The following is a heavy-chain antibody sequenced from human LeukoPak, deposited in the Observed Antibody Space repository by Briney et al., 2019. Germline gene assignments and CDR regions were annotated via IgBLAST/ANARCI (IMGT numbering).Heavy chain of an antibody. CDR2: ISYDGSNK. J-gene: IGHJ4*02. CDR3: ATHLTGDRYYFDY. V-gene: IGHV3-30*04. CDR1: GFTFSSYA. D-gene: IGHD7-27*01. Sequence: PGGSLRLSCAASGFTFSSYAMSWVRQAPGKGLEWVAVISYDGSNKYYADSVKGRFTISRDNSKNTLYLQMNSLRAEDTAVYYCATHLTGDRYYFDYWGQGTLVTVSS.